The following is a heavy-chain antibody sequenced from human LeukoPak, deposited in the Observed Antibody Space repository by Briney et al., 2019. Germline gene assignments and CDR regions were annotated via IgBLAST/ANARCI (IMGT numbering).Heavy chain of an antibody. CDR3: AELGITMIGGV. D-gene: IGHD3-10*02. CDR1: GFNFSTYE. J-gene: IGHJ6*04. Sequence: GGSLRLSCAASGFNFSTYEMNWVRQAPGKGLEWISYISAIDNTIYYADSVMGRFTVSSDNAKNSVYLQLNSLGAEDTAVYYCAELGITMIGGVWGKGTTVTISS. CDR2: ISAIDNTI. V-gene: IGHV3-48*03.